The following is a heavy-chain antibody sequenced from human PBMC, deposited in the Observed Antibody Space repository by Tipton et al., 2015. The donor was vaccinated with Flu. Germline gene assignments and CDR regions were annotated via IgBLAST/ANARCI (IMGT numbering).Heavy chain of an antibody. CDR1: GFTFSTSW. Sequence: GSLRLSCAASGFTFSTSWMSWVRQAPGKGLEWVAAFSGSGGKTFFADSVKGRFTISRDNSKNTLYLQMNSLRAEDTAVYYCAKVIPELVAGLDFWGQGTLVTVSS. CDR3: AKVIPELVAGLDF. V-gene: IGHV3-23*01. CDR2: FSGSGGKT. J-gene: IGHJ4*02. D-gene: IGHD6-19*01.